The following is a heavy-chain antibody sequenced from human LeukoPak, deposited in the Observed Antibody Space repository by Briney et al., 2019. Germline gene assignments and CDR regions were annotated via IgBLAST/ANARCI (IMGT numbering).Heavy chain of an antibody. CDR2: VSGSGSGT. V-gene: IGHV3-23*01. D-gene: IGHD5-12*01. Sequence: PGGSLRVSCAASGFTFSSYAMSWVRQAPGKGLEWVSTVSGSGSGTYYADSVKGRFTISRDNSKNTLYLQMNSLRAEDTAVYYCAKQKWLVPWGYDYWGQGTLVAVSS. CDR3: AKQKWLVPWGYDY. J-gene: IGHJ4*02. CDR1: GFTFSSYA.